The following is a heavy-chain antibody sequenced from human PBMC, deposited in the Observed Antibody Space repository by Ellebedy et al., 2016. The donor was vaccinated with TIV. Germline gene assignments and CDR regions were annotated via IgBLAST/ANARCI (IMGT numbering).Heavy chain of an antibody. Sequence: ASVKVSCKASGYTFTSYYMHWVRQAPGQGLEWMGIINPSGGSTSYAQKLQGRVTITRDTSTSTVYMELSRLRSEDTAVYYCARVRSGSYYDYWGQGTLVTVSS. CDR3: ARVRSGSYYDY. CDR1: GYTFTSYY. V-gene: IGHV1-46*04. J-gene: IGHJ4*02. D-gene: IGHD1-26*01. CDR2: INPSGGST.